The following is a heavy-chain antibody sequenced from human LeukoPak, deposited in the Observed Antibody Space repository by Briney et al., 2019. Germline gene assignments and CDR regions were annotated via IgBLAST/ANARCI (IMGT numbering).Heavy chain of an antibody. Sequence: PGGSLRLSCAASGFTFSSYAMHWVRQAPGKGLEWVAVISYDGSNKYYADSVKGRFTISRDNSKNTLYLQMNSLRAEDTAVYYCAKFDRGLQTYDAFDIWGQGTMVTVSS. D-gene: IGHD4-11*01. V-gene: IGHV3-30-3*02. CDR3: AKFDRGLQTYDAFDI. J-gene: IGHJ3*02. CDR1: GFTFSSYA. CDR2: ISYDGSNK.